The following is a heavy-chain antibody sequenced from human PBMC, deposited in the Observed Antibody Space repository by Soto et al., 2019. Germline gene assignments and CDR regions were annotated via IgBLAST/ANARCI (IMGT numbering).Heavy chain of an antibody. CDR2: ISGSGGST. D-gene: IGHD6-6*01. Sequence: GGSLRLSCAASGLTFSSYAMSWVRQAPGKGLEWVSAISGSGGSTYYADSVKGRFTISRDNSKNTLYLQMNSLRAEDTAVYYCARTLSSSAENWFDPWGQGTLVTVSS. CDR3: ARTLSSSAENWFDP. CDR1: GLTFSSYA. V-gene: IGHV3-23*01. J-gene: IGHJ5*02.